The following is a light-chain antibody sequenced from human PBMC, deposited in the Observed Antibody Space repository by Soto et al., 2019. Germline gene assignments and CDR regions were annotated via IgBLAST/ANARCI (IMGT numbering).Light chain of an antibody. CDR2: GAS. J-gene: IGKJ1*01. Sequence: IVLTQSTDTLSLSPGERATLSCRASQNVGGSVAWYQQKPGQAPRLLIYGASSRATGIPDRFSGSGSGTDFTLTICRLEPEDFAVYYCQQYGSSPWTFGQGTKVDIK. CDR3: QQYGSSPWT. V-gene: IGKV3-20*01. CDR1: QNVGGS.